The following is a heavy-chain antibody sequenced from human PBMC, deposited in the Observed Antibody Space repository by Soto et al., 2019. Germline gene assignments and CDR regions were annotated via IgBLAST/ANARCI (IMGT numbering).Heavy chain of an antibody. Sequence: GGSLRLSCSASGFTFSSYAMHWVRQAPGKGLEYVSAISSNGGSTYYADSVKGRFTISRDNSKNTLYLQMGSLRAEDTAVYYCVKDHLYDSSGYDFWFDPWGQGTLVTVSS. V-gene: IGHV3-64D*06. J-gene: IGHJ5*02. CDR1: GFTFSSYA. CDR3: VKDHLYDSSGYDFWFDP. D-gene: IGHD3-22*01. CDR2: ISSNGGST.